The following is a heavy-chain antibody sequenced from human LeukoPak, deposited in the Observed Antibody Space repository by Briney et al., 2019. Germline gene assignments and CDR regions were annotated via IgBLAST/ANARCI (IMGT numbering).Heavy chain of an antibody. V-gene: IGHV3-48*04. CDR2: ITRSGIK. D-gene: IGHD6-13*01. J-gene: IGHJ4*02. Sequence: GGSLRLSCAASGFTFSSYSMNWVRQAPGKGLEWVSHITRSGIKYYADSVKGRFTISRDNAKNSLYLQMNSLRAEDTAVYYCAKEGSSPSDYWGQGTLVTVSS. CDR3: AKEGSSPSDY. CDR1: GFTFSSYS.